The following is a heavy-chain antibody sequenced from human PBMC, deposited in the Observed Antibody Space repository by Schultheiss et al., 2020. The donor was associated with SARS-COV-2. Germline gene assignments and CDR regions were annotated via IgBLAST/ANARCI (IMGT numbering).Heavy chain of an antibody. CDR2: INSDGSST. J-gene: IGHJ6*02. V-gene: IGHV3-74*01. CDR1: GFTFSSYA. CDR3: ARARYCSSTSCYSKDHGHHYYYYYGMDV. Sequence: GGSLRLSCAASGFTFSSYAMSWVRQAPGKGLVWVSRINSDGSSTSYADSVKGRFTISRDNAKNSLYLQMNSLRAGDTAVYYCARARYCSSTSCYSKDHGHHYYYYYGMDVWGQGTTVTVSS. D-gene: IGHD2-2*01.